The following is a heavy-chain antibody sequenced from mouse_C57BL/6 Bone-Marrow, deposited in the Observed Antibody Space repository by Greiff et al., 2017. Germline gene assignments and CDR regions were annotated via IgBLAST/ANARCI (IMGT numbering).Heavy chain of an antibody. CDR1: EYEFPSHD. V-gene: IGHV5-2*01. Sequence: EVKLMESGGGLVQPGESLKLSCESNEYEFPSHDMSWVRKTPEKRLELVAAINSDGGSTYYPDTMESRFIISRDNTKKTLYLQMSSLRSEDTAWYYCARHDVYYVENYFDYWGQGTTLTVSS. D-gene: IGHD2-3*01. CDR3: ARHDVYYVENYFDY. CDR2: INSDGGST. J-gene: IGHJ2*01.